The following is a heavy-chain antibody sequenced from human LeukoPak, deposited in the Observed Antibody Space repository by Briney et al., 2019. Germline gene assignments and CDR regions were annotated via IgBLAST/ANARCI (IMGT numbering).Heavy chain of an antibody. V-gene: IGHV4-30-4*01. Sequence: PSQTLSLTCTVSGGSISSGGYYWSWIRQPPGKGLKWIGYIYYSGSTYYNPSLKSRVTISVDTSKNQFSLKLSSVTAADTAVYYCASAAYGDGRFDYWGQGTLVTVSS. D-gene: IGHD4-17*01. CDR1: GGSISSGGYY. CDR2: IYYSGST. J-gene: IGHJ4*02. CDR3: ASAAYGDGRFDY.